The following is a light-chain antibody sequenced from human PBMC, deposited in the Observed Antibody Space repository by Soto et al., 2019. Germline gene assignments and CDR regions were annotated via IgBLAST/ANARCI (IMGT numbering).Light chain of an antibody. CDR1: SSNIGAGYD. V-gene: IGLV1-40*01. J-gene: IGLJ1*01. CDR2: GNS. CDR3: QSYDSGLSGFYV. Sequence: QSVLTQPPSVSGAPGQRVTISCTGSSSNIGAGYDVHWYQQLPGTAPKLLIYGNSNRPSGVPDRFSGTKSGTSASLAITGLQAEDEAHYYCQSYDSGLSGFYVFGTGTKVTVL.